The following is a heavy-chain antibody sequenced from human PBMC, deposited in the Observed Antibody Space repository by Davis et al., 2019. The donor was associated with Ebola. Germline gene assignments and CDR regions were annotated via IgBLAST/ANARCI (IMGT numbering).Heavy chain of an antibody. CDR1: GGSISSYY. CDR3: ARVLLLWCMDV. J-gene: IGHJ6*02. CDR2: IYYSGST. V-gene: IGHV4-59*01. Sequence: MPSETLSLTCTVSGGSISSYYWSWIRQPPGKGLEWIGYIYYSGSTNYNPSLKSRVTISVDTSKSQFSLKLSSVTAADTAVYYCARVLLLWCMDVWGQGTTVTVSS. D-gene: IGHD3-10*01.